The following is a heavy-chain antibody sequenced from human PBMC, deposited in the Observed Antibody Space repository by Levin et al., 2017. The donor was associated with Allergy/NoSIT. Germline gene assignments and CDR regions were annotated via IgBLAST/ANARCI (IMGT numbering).Heavy chain of an antibody. D-gene: IGHD2-15*01. Sequence: GGSLRLSCAASSGFSVTNNQMNWVRQAPGKGPEWVSVIYSGGGTFYADSVKGRFTISRDSSKNTLYLQMNNLRVEDTAVYYCEGWQAPSHYFYYGLDVWGQGTTVTVSS. CDR2: IYSGGGT. V-gene: IGHV3-66*01. J-gene: IGHJ6*02. CDR1: GFSVTNNQ. CDR3: EGWQAPSHYFYYGLDV.